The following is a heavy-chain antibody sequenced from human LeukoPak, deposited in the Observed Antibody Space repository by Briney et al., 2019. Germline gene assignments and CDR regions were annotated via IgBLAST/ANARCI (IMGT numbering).Heavy chain of an antibody. Sequence: GGSLRLSCAGSGFTSSSYGMHWVRQAPGKGLEWVAFIRYDGSNKYYADSVKGRFTISRDNSKNTLYLQMNSLRAEDTAVYYCAKVYYDSSGYYYGPEGHWGQGTLVTVSS. CDR2: IRYDGSNK. CDR3: AKVYYDSSGYYYGPEGH. V-gene: IGHV3-30*02. CDR1: GFTSSSYG. J-gene: IGHJ4*02. D-gene: IGHD3-22*01.